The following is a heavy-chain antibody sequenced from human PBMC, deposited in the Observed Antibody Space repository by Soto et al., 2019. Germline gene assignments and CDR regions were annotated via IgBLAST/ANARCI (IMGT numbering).Heavy chain of an antibody. D-gene: IGHD5-12*01. V-gene: IGHV1-8*01. CDR1: GYTLTSYD. CDR2: MNPNSGNT. J-gene: IGHJ5*02. CDR3: ARGVGWLRSNNWFDP. Sequence: GASVKVSCKASGYTLTSYDINWVRQATGQGLEWMGWMNPNSGNTGYAQKFQGRVTMTRNTSISTAYMELSSLRSEDTAVYYCARGVGWLRSNNWFDPWGQGTLVTSPQ.